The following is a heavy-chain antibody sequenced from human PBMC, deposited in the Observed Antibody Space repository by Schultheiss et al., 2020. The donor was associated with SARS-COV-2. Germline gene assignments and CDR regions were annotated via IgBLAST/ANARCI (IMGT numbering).Heavy chain of an antibody. J-gene: IGHJ4*02. D-gene: IGHD2-15*01. Sequence: GGSLRLSCEASGFTFDNYAMNWVRQAPGKGLEWVSAIDGAGGNTYYSDSVRGRLTISRDNSKNTLYLQMNSLRAEDTAVYYCARVAGGGYWGQGTLVTVSS. CDR1: GFTFDNYA. CDR3: ARVAGGGY. CDR2: IDGAGGNT. V-gene: IGHV3-23*01.